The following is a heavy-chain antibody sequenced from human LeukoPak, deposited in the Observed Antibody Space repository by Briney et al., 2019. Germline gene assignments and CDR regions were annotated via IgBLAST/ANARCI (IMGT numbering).Heavy chain of an antibody. J-gene: IGHJ6*04. CDR2: IYYSGST. CDR3: AAYYYDSSGYYS. CDR1: GGSISSSSYH. Sequence: PSETLSLTCTVSGGSISSSSYHWGWIRQPPGKGLEWIGSIYYSGSTYYNPSLKSRVTISVDTSKNQFSLKLSSVTAADTAVYYCAAYYYDSSGYYSWGKGTTVTVSS. V-gene: IGHV4-39*01. D-gene: IGHD3-22*01.